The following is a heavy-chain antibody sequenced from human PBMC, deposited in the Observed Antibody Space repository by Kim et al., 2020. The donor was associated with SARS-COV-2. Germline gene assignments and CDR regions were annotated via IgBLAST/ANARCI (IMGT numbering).Heavy chain of an antibody. D-gene: IGHD1-1*01. J-gene: IGHJ5*02. V-gene: IGHV1-46*01. CDR2: INPSGGST. Sequence: ASVKVSCKASGYTFTSYYMHWVRQAPGQGLEWMGRINPSGGSTSYAQKFQGRVTMTRDTYTSTVYMELSSLRSEDTAVYYCARNDNSRKGVVKYNWFDPWGQGTLVNVSS. CDR3: ARNDNSRKGVVKYNWFDP. CDR1: GYTFTSYY.